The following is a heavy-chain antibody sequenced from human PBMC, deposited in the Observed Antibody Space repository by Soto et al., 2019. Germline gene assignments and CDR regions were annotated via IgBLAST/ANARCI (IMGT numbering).Heavy chain of an antibody. Sequence: GGSLRLSCAASVFTFSSYRMHWVRQAPGKGLVWVSRINDDGITTSDADSVKGRFTISRDNAKNTLYLQMNSLRVEDTAVYYCARDGTSRYDYWGQGTLVTVSS. CDR3: ARDGTSRYDY. CDR1: VFTFSSYR. V-gene: IGHV3-74*01. D-gene: IGHD2-2*01. J-gene: IGHJ4*02. CDR2: INDDGITT.